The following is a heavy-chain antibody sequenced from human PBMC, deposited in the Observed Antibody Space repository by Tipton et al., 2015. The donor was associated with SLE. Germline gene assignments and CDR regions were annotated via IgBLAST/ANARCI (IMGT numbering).Heavy chain of an antibody. Sequence: QLVQSGAEVKKPGASVKVSCKASGYTFTGYYMHWVRQAPGQGLEWMGWMNPNSGNTGHAQKFQGRVTMTRNTSISTAYMELSSLRSEDTAVYYCARGLAMVQGVSPDYWGQGTLVTVSS. D-gene: IGHD3-10*01. J-gene: IGHJ4*02. CDR1: GYTFTGYY. CDR3: ARGLAMVQGVSPDY. V-gene: IGHV1-8*02. CDR2: MNPNSGNT.